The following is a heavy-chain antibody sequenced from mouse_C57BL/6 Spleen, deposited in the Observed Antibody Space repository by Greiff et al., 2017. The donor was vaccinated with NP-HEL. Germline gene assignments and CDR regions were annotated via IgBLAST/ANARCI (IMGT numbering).Heavy chain of an antibody. J-gene: IGHJ4*01. CDR3: ARKGLYDYEDYYYAMDY. D-gene: IGHD2-4*01. Sequence: QVQLKQPGTELVKPGASVKLSCKASGYTFTSYWMHWVKQRPGQGLEWIGNINPSNGGTNYNEKFKSKATLTVDKSSSTAYMQLSSLTSEDSAVYYCARKGLYDYEDYYYAMDYWGQGTSVTVSS. CDR1: GYTFTSYW. CDR2: INPSNGGT. V-gene: IGHV1-53*01.